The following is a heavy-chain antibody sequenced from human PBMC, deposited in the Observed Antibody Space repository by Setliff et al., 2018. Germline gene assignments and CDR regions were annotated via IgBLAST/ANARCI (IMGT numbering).Heavy chain of an antibody. D-gene: IGHD3-22*01. CDR1: GGTFSSYA. J-gene: IGHJ3*02. V-gene: IGHV1-69*05. CDR3: ARATYYYDSSGYFLDAFDI. Sequence: ASVKVSCKASGGTFSSYAISWVRQAPGQGLEWMGGIIPIXGTANYAQKFQGRVTITTDESTSTAYMELSSLRSEDTAVYYCARATYYYDSSGYFLDAFDIWGQGTMVTVSS. CDR2: IIPIXGTA.